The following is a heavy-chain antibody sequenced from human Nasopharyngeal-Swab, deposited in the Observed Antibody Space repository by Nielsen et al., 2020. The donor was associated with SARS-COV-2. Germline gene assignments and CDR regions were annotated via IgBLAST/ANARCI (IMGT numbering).Heavy chain of an antibody. Sequence: ASVKVSCKASGYTFTNSHMHWVRQAPGQGLEWMGMINPTGDNTSDAQNFEGRLSVTRDTSTGTVYMELSSLRSEDTAVYYCASGGSDFWEGYFDNWGQGTLVTVSS. V-gene: IGHV1-46*01. J-gene: IGHJ4*02. D-gene: IGHD3/OR15-3a*01. CDR2: INPTGDNT. CDR3: ASGGSDFWEGYFDN. CDR1: GYTFTNSH.